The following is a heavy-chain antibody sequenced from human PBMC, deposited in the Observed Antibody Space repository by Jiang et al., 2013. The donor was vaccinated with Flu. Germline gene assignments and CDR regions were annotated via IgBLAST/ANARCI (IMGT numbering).Heavy chain of an antibody. V-gene: IGHV4-59*01. CDR3: ARPRGVGAPNALDV. CDR1: GGSINTYF. Sequence: GLVKPSETLSLTCSISGGSINTYFWSWIRQPPGKGLEYIGNIDYSGSTDYNPSLKSRVTMSVDRSKNQYTLTLTSVTASDSAVYYCARPRGVGAPNALDVWGQGTTVTVS. CDR2: IDYSGST. D-gene: IGHD1-26*01. J-gene: IGHJ6*02.